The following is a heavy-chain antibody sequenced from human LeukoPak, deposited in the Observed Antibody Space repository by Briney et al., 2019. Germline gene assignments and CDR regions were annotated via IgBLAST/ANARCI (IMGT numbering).Heavy chain of an antibody. D-gene: IGHD3-16*02. Sequence: ASETLSLTCTVSSGSVNSYYWSWIRQPPGKGLEWIGYIYYSGSTNYNPSLKSRVTISVDTSKNQFSLKLSSVTAADTAVYYCARSLYDYVWGSYRFDYWGQGTLVTVSS. CDR2: IYYSGST. CDR3: ARSLYDYVWGSYRFDY. V-gene: IGHV4-59*02. J-gene: IGHJ4*02. CDR1: SGSVNSYY.